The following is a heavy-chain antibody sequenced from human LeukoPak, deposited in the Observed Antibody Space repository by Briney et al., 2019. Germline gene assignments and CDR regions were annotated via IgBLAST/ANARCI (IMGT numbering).Heavy chain of an antibody. CDR1: GDSVSRNSAT. CDR2: ANYRSKWYY. Sequence: SQTLSLTCAISGDSVSRNSATWNWIRQSPSRGLEWLARANYRSKWYYGYAVSVKSRMSINTDSSKNQFTLQLNSVTPEDTAVYYCVGCSGGSCHSGAFEIWGQGTMVTVSS. D-gene: IGHD2-15*01. J-gene: IGHJ3*02. V-gene: IGHV6-1*01. CDR3: VGCSGGSCHSGAFEI.